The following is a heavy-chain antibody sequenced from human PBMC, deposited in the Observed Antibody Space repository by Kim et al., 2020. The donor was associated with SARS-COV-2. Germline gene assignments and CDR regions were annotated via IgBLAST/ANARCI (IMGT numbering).Heavy chain of an antibody. D-gene: IGHD6-13*01. CDR2: IGTAGDS. CDR3: ARGYSNSCYWALDI. J-gene: IGHJ3*02. Sequence: GGSLRLSCAASGFTFSSYAMHWVRQATGKGLEWVSAIGTAGDSYYSGALVDRLSISSENTQNYLFLQINNRRAGDKAVYYCARGYSNSCYWALDIWGPGT. V-gene: IGHV3-13*01. CDR1: GFTFSSYA.